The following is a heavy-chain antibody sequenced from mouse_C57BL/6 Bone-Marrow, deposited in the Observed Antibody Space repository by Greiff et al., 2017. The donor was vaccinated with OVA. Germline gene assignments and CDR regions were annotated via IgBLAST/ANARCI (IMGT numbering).Heavy chain of an antibody. CDR3: ARSEGSSHYAMDY. D-gene: IGHD1-1*01. J-gene: IGHJ4*01. CDR2: INPNNGGT. Sequence: VQLQQSGPELVKPGASVKIPCKASGYTFTDYNMDWVKQSHGKSLEWIGDINPNNGGTIYNQKFKGKATLTVDKSSSTAYMELRSLTSEDTAVYYCARSEGSSHYAMDYWGQGTSVTVSS. V-gene: IGHV1-18*01. CDR1: GYTFTDYN.